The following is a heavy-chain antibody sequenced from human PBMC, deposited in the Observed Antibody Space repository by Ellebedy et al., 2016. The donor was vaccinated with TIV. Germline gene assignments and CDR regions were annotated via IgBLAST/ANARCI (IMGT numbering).Heavy chain of an antibody. D-gene: IGHD1-26*01. J-gene: IGHJ4*02. Sequence: GESLKISCAASGFTFSNAWMSWVRQAPGKGLEWVGRIKSKTDGGTTDYAAPVKGRFTISRDDSKNTLYLQMNSLKTEDTAVYYCTTVPWEWELLIFDYWGQGTLVTVSS. CDR1: GFTFSNAW. V-gene: IGHV3-15*01. CDR3: TTVPWEWELLIFDY. CDR2: IKSKTDGGTT.